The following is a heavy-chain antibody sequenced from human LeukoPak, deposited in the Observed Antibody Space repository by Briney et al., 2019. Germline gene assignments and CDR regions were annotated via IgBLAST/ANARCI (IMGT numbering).Heavy chain of an antibody. CDR1: GGTFSSYA. J-gene: IGHJ3*02. CDR2: IIPILGIA. D-gene: IGHD7-27*01. CDR3: ARDWVPTGDLDAFDI. V-gene: IGHV1-69*04. Sequence: ASVKVSCKASGGTFSSYAISWVRQAPGQGLEWMGRIIPILGIANYAQKFQGRVTITADESTSTAYMELSSLRSEDTAVYYCARDWVPTGDLDAFDIWGQGTMVTVSS.